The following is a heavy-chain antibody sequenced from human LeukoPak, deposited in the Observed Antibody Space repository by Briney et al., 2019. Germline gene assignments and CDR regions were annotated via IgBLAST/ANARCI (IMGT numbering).Heavy chain of an antibody. V-gene: IGHV3-43*02. CDR3: AKVGPWLANDL. D-gene: IGHD6-19*01. J-gene: IGHJ5*02. CDR2: ISADGAGT. CDR1: GFTFDDYA. Sequence: PGGSLRLSCAASGFTFDDYAMHWVRQPPGKGLEWVSLISADGAGTSYAYSVKGRFIISRDNSKTLLFLQMNGLRNEDTAFYFCAKVGPWLANDLWGQGILVTVSS.